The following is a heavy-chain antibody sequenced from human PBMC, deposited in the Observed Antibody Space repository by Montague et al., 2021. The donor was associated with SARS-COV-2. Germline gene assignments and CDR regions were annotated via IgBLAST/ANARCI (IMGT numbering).Heavy chain of an antibody. CDR2: FYYSGGS. Sequence: SETLSLTCTVSGASISTGSDYWSWIRQRPGRGLEWIGNFYYSGGSTYNPSLKSRVTISDDTSKNLFSLTLKSVTASDTAVYYCARDRGDIYGGNSAWFDPWGQGTLVTVSS. V-gene: IGHV4-61*03. D-gene: IGHD4-23*01. CDR1: GASISTGSDY. CDR3: ARDRGDIYGGNSAWFDP. J-gene: IGHJ5*02.